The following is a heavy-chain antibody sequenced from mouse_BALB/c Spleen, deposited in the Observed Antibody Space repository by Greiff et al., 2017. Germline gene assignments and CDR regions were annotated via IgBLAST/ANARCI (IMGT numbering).Heavy chain of an antibody. Sequence: EVKLMESGPSLVKPSQTLSLTCSVTGDSITSGYWNWIRKFPGNKLEYMGYISYSGSTYYNPSLKSRISITRDTSKNQYYLQLNSVTTEDTATYYCARYGDYDEVYYFDYWGQGTTLTVSS. J-gene: IGHJ2*01. V-gene: IGHV3-8*02. CDR1: GDSITSGY. D-gene: IGHD2-4*01. CDR3: ARYGDYDEVYYFDY. CDR2: ISYSGST.